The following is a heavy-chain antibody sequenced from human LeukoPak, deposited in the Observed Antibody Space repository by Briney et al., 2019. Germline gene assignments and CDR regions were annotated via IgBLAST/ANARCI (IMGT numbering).Heavy chain of an antibody. CDR1: GYSINSGYF. V-gene: IGHV4-38-2*02. CDR2: IFHSGSV. CDR3: ASARSDPEFDY. J-gene: IGHJ4*02. Sequence: SETLSLTCTVSGYSINSGYFWGWVRQPPGKGPEWIGSIFHSGSVYYNPSLRSRVTISVDTSKNQVSLKVTSVTAADTAVYYCASARSDPEFDYWGQGTLVTVSS.